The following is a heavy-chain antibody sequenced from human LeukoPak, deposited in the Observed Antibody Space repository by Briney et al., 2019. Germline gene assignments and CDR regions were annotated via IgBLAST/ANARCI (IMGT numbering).Heavy chain of an antibody. J-gene: IGHJ5*02. Sequence: SETLSLTCAVYGGSFSGYYWSWIRQPPGKGLEWIGEINHSGSTNYNPSLKSRVTISVDTSKNQFSLKLSSVTAADTAVYYCARGLRWFDPWGQGTLVTVSS. V-gene: IGHV4-34*01. CDR2: INHSGST. CDR3: ARGLRWFDP. CDR1: GGSFSGYY.